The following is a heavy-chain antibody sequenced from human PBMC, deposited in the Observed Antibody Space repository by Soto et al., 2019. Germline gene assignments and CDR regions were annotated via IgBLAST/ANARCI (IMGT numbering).Heavy chain of an antibody. Sequence: QVHLVQSGAEVRKPGASVKVSCKASGYTFSSYAMHWVRQAPGQRLEWMGWINAGYGNTKSSQKFQDRVTISRDTSASTVYMELTSLRSEDTAVYYCARDTVDGTFDFWGQGALVTVSS. V-gene: IGHV1-3*01. J-gene: IGHJ4*02. CDR3: ARDTVDGTFDF. CDR1: GYTFSSYA. D-gene: IGHD1-1*01. CDR2: INAGYGNT.